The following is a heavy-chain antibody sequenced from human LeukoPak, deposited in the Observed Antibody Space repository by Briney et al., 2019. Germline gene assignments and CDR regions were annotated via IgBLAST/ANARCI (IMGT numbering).Heavy chain of an antibody. CDR3: MGSIYYDSSGYSPQTFPGHDY. CDR1: GFTFGDYA. CDR2: IKSKAYGETA. D-gene: IGHD3-22*01. V-gene: IGHV3-49*04. J-gene: IGHJ4*02. Sequence: GGSLRLSCTTSGFTFGDYALSWVRQAPGKGVEWVGFIKSKAYGETANYGASMPGRFTISRDDSKSINYLQISGLKTEDTAVYYCMGSIYYDSSGYSPQTFPGHDYWGLGALVAV.